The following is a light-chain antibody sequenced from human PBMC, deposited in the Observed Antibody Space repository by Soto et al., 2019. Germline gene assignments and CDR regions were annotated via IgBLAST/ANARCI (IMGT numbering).Light chain of an antibody. CDR3: QQANSFPHT. CDR2: AAS. V-gene: IGKV1D-12*01. J-gene: IGKJ2*01. Sequence: DIQMTQSPSSVSASVGDRVTITCRASQGIXXXLXWYQQKPGKAPKLLIYAASSLQSGVPSRFSGSGSGTDFTLTIXSXQPEDFATYFCQQANSFPHTFGQGTKLELK. CDR1: QGIXXX.